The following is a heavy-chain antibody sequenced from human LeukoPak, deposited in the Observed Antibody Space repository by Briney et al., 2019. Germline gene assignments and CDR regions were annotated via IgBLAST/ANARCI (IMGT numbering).Heavy chain of an antibody. V-gene: IGHV1-8*03. CDR2: MNPNSGNT. J-gene: IGHJ4*02. CDR1: GYTFTSYD. Sequence: ASVKVSCKASGYTFTSYDINWVRQAPGQGLEWMGWMNPNSGNTGYAQKFQGRVTITRNTSISTAYMELSSLRSEDTAVYYCAVWGVVVAATHSPYFDYWGQGTLVTVSS. D-gene: IGHD2-15*01. CDR3: AVWGVVVAATHSPYFDY.